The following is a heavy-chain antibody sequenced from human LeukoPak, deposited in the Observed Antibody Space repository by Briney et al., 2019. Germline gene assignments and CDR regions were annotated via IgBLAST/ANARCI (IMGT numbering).Heavy chain of an antibody. Sequence: GASVKVSCKASGYTFTGYYMHWVRQAPGQGLEWMGWINPNSGGTNCAQKFQGRVTMTRDTSISTAYMELSRLRSDDTAVYYCARESVAANWFDPWGQGTLVTVSS. V-gene: IGHV1-2*02. CDR3: ARESVAANWFDP. J-gene: IGHJ5*02. D-gene: IGHD6-25*01. CDR2: INPNSGGT. CDR1: GYTFTGYY.